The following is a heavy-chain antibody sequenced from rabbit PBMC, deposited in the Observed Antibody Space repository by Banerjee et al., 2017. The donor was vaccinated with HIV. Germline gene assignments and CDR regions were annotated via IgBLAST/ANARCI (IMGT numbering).Heavy chain of an antibody. CDR3: ARDLAGVIGWNFNL. D-gene: IGHD4-1*01. CDR1: GFDFSSYG. Sequence: QEQLEESGGDLVKPEASLTLTCKASGFDFSSYGVSWVRQAPGKGLEWIGYINTSSGNTVYAGGAKGRFPTPKPSSPTVTLQRPGRTAADTAPYFCARDLAGVIGWNFNLWAKAPWSPS. J-gene: IGHJ4*01. V-gene: IGHV1S45*01. CDR2: INTSSGNT.